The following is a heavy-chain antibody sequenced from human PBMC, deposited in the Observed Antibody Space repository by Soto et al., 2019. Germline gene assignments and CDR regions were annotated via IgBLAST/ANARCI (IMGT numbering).Heavy chain of an antibody. V-gene: IGHV1-69*01. Sequence: QVQLVQSGAEVKKPGSSVKVSCKASGGTFSSYAISWVRQAPGQGLEWMGGIIPIFGTANYAQKFQGRVTITADESTGTVDMELSSLRSEDTAVDYCARENPGHSDAFDIWGQGTMVTVSS. CDR2: IIPIFGTA. CDR3: ARENPGHSDAFDI. CDR1: GGTFSSYA. J-gene: IGHJ3*02.